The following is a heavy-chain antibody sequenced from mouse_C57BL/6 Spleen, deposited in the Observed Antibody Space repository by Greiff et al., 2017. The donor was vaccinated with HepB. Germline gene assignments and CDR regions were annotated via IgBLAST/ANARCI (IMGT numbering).Heavy chain of an antibody. CDR1: GYTFTSYW. CDR2: IDPSDSYT. Sequence: QVHVKQSGAELVKPGASVKLSCKASGYTFTSYWMQWVKQRPGQGLEWIGEIDPSDSYTNYNQKFKGKATLTVDTSSSTAYMQLSSLTSEDSAVYYCARGGSSGSYAMDYWGQGTSVTVSS. V-gene: IGHV1-50*01. CDR3: ARGGSSGSYAMDY. D-gene: IGHD3-2*02. J-gene: IGHJ4*01.